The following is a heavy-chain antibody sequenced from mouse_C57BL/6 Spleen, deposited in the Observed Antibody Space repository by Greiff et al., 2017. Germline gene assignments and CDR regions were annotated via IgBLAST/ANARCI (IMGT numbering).Heavy chain of an antibody. D-gene: IGHD3-2*02. CDR2: ISSGGSYT. J-gene: IGHJ3*01. Sequence: DVHLVESGGDLVKPGGSLKLSCAASGFTFSSYGMSWVRQTPDKRLEWVATISSGGSYTYYPDSVKGRFTISRDNAKNTLYLQMSSLKSEDTAMYYCARQGTSQATSWFAYWGQGTLVTVSA. CDR1: GFTFSSYG. V-gene: IGHV5-6*01. CDR3: ARQGTSQATSWFAY.